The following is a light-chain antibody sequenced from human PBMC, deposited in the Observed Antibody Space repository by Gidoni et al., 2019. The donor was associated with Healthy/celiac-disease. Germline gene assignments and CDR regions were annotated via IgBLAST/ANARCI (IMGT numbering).Light chain of an antibody. J-gene: IGKJ5*01. CDR1: QIISSY. CDR3: QQSYSTPQVT. Sequence: DIQMTQSPSSLSASVGDRVTITCRASQIISSYLNWYQQKPGKAPKLLNYAASSLQSGVPSRFSGRGSGTDFTLTISSLQPEDFSTYYCQQSYSTPQVTFGQGTRLEIK. CDR2: AAS. V-gene: IGKV1-39*01.